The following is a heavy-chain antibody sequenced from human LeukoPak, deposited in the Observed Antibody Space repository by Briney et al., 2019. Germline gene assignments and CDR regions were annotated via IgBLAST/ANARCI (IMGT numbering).Heavy chain of an antibody. CDR2: IYYSGST. CDR1: DGSISSYY. D-gene: IGHD2-15*01. Sequence: PSETLSLTCTVSDGSISSYYWSWIRQPPGKGLEWIGYIYYSGSTNYNPSLKSRVTISVDTSKNQFSLKLSSVTAADTAVYYCARHPRWYDAFDIWGQGTMVTVSS. CDR3: ARHPRWYDAFDI. V-gene: IGHV4-59*08. J-gene: IGHJ3*02.